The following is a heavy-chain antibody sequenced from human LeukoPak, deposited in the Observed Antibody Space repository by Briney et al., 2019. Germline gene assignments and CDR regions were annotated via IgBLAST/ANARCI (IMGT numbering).Heavy chain of an antibody. CDR3: ARERITVTSQGMDV. J-gene: IGHJ6*02. CDR2: IYYSGST. D-gene: IGHD4-11*01. Sequence: SETLSLTCTVSGGSISSSSYYWGWIRQPPGKGLEWIGSIYYSGSTYYNPSLKSRVTISVDTPKNQFSLKLSSVTAADTAVYYCARERITVTSQGMDVWGQGTTVTVSS. CDR1: GGSISSSSYY. V-gene: IGHV4-39*02.